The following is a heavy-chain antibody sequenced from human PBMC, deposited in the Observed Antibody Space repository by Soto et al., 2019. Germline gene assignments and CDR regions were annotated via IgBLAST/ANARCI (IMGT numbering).Heavy chain of an antibody. J-gene: IGHJ5*01. D-gene: IGHD2-21*02. V-gene: IGHV4-4*07. CDR3: ARGPDFGGDCYFAS. CDR1: GASISSYH. CDR2: IYTSGTT. Sequence: SETLSLTCTVSGASISSYHWSWIRQPAGKGLEWIGRIYTSGTTNYNPSLERRVTMSVDMSKNQFSLHLSSVTAADTAVYYCARGPDFGGDCYFASWGQGTLVTVSS.